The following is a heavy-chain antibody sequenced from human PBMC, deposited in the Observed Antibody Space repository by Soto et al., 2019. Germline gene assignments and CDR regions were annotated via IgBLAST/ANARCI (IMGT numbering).Heavy chain of an antibody. J-gene: IGHJ4*02. Sequence: EVQLVESGGGLVKPGGSLRLSCAASGFTFSRYSMNWVRQAPGKGLEWVSSISSSSSYIYYADSVKGRFTISRDNTKNSLYLQMNSLRAEDTAVYYCATPVISIVVPITEDNWGQGTLVTVSS. CDR2: ISSSSSYI. V-gene: IGHV3-21*01. D-gene: IGHD3-22*01. CDR1: GFTFSRYS. CDR3: ATPVISIVVPITEDN.